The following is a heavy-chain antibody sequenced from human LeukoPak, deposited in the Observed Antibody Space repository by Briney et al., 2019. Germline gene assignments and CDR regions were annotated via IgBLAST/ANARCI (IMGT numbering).Heavy chain of an antibody. CDR2: ISGSGGST. J-gene: IGHJ4*02. CDR3: AKDLTRCSSTSCYTFLDY. Sequence: GWSLRLSCAASGFTFSRYAMSWVRQAPGRGLEWVSAISGSGGSTYYADSVKGRFTISRDNSKHTLYLQMNSLSAEDTAVYYCAKDLTRCSSTSCYTFLDYWGQGTLVTVSS. D-gene: IGHD2-2*02. CDR1: GFTFSRYA. V-gene: IGHV3-23*01.